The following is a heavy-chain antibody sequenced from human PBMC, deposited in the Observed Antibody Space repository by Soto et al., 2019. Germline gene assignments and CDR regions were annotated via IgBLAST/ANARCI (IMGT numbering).Heavy chain of an antibody. J-gene: IGHJ4*02. CDR1: GFTFSSYW. CDR2: IKQDGSEK. V-gene: IGHV3-7*01. Sequence: GGSLRLSCAASGFTFSSYWMSWVRQAPGKGLEWVANIKQDGSEKYYVDSVKGRFTISRDNAKNSLYLQMNSLRAEDTAVYSCAKDVQYQLPYPYYFDYWGQGTLVTVSS. CDR3: AKDVQYQLPYPYYFDY. D-gene: IGHD2-2*02.